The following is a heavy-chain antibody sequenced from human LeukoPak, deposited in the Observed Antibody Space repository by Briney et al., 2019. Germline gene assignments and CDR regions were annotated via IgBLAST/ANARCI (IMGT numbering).Heavy chain of an antibody. CDR2: IIPIFGTA. V-gene: IGHV1-69*05. Sequence: SVKVSCKASGGTFSSYAISWVRQAPGQGLEWMGGIIPIFGTANYAQKFQGRVTITTDESTSTAYMELSSLRSDDTAVYYCARDRLPPICSGGSCYSLGAFDIWGQGTMVTVSS. CDR3: ARDRLPPICSGGSCYSLGAFDI. D-gene: IGHD2-15*01. J-gene: IGHJ3*02. CDR1: GGTFSSYA.